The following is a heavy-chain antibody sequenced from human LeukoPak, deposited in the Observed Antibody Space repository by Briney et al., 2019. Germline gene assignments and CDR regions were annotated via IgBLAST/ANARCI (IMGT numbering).Heavy chain of an antibody. Sequence: GGSLRLSCAASGFTFSSYSMNWVRRAPGKGLEWVSSISSSSSYIYYADSVKGRFTISRDNAKNSLYLQMNSLRAEDTAVYYCARIGHSSGWCESSDYYYYGMDVWGQGTTVTVSS. CDR1: GFTFSSYS. CDR3: ARIGHSSGWCESSDYYYYGMDV. J-gene: IGHJ6*02. D-gene: IGHD6-19*01. V-gene: IGHV3-21*01. CDR2: ISSSSSYI.